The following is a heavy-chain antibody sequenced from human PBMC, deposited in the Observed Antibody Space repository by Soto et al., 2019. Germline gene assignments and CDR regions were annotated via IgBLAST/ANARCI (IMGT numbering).Heavy chain of an antibody. V-gene: IGHV4-39*02. CDR3: ARESEDLTSNFDY. CDR1: GVSISNSSYY. Sequence: PSETLSLTCTVSGVSISNSSYYWGWIRRPPGKGLEWIGTIYYSGITYYNPSLKSRVTISVDTSKNQFSLKLTSVTAADTAVYYCARESEDLTSNFDYWGQGTLVTVSS. CDR2: IYYSGIT. J-gene: IGHJ4*02.